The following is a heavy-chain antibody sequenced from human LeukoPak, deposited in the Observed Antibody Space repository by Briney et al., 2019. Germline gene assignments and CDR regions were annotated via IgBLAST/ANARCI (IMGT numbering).Heavy chain of an antibody. Sequence: GGSLRLSCAASGFTFTTYWMGGVRQAPGKGLEWVANIKQDGSEKYYVDSVKGRFTISRDNAKNSLYLQMNSLRAEDTAMYYCARPLMYYSGSETYFWFDPWGQGTLVTVSS. V-gene: IGHV3-7*01. D-gene: IGHD3-10*01. J-gene: IGHJ5*02. CDR2: IKQDGSEK. CDR1: GFTFTTYW. CDR3: ARPLMYYSGSETYFWFDP.